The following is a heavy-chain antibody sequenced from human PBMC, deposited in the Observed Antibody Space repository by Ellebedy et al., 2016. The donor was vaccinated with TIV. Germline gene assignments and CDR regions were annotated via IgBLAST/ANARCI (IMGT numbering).Heavy chain of an antibody. CDR1: GLTFSRYG. V-gene: IGHV3-33*01. J-gene: IGHJ4*02. CDR2: IWYDGSIK. D-gene: IGHD7-27*01. Sequence: PGGSLRLSCAASGLTFSRYGMHCIRQAPDKGLEWVAVIWYDGSIKYLADSVKGRFTISRDNFNNTLYLQMNSLRAEDTTVYWCASWDFDYWGQGTLVTVSS. CDR3: ASWDFDY.